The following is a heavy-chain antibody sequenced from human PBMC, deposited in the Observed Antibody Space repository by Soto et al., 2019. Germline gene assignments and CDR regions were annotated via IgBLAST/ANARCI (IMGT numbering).Heavy chain of an antibody. CDR2: ISGSSSDT. J-gene: IGHJ4*02. Sequence: GGSLRLSCAASGFTFSDFYMNWIRQAPGKGLEYISYISGSSSDTKYADSVKGRFTISRDNAKNSLYLQMNSLRAEDTAVYYCGGNARVPDYRGQGTLVTVSS. CDR1: GFTFSDFY. V-gene: IGHV3-11*03. D-gene: IGHD3-10*02. CDR3: GGNARVPDY.